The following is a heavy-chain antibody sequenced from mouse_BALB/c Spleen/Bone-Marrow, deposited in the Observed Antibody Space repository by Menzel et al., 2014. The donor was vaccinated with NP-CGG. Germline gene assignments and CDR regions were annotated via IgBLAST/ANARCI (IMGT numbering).Heavy chain of an antibody. D-gene: IGHD4-1*01. V-gene: IGHV6-6*02. CDR1: GFTFSHYW. J-gene: IGHJ2*01. Sequence: EVMLVESGGGLVQPGDSMKLSCVVSGFTFSHYWMNWVRQPPEKGLEWVAEIRLKSNNYATHYAESVKGRFTISRDDSKSSVYLRMNNLRAEDTGIYYCTRTGTGYFDYWGQGTTLTVSS. CDR3: TRTGTGYFDY. CDR2: IRLKSNNYAT.